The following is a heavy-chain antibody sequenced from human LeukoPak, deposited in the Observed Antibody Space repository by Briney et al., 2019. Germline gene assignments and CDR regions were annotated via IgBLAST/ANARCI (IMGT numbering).Heavy chain of an antibody. V-gene: IGHV3-30*18. CDR1: GFTFSSYG. D-gene: IGHD1-26*01. CDR2: ISYDGSNK. J-gene: IGHJ4*02. Sequence: GGSLRLSCAASGFTFSSYGMHWVRQAPGKGLEWVAVISYDGSNKYCADSVKGRFTISRDNSKNTLYLQMNSLRAEDTAVCYCAKESWELPGAIDYWGQGTLVTVSS. CDR3: AKESWELPGAIDY.